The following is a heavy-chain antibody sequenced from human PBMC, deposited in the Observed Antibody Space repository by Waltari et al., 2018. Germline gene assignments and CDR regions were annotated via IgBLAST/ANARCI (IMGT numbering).Heavy chain of an antibody. V-gene: IGHV4-34*01. CDR3: ARGRGRGSGPGKD. D-gene: IGHD2-15*01. J-gene: IGHJ4*02. CDR1: GGSFSGYY. CDR2: IKHSGST. Sequence: QVQLQQWGAGLLKPSETLSLTCAVYGGSFSGYYWSWIRQPPGKGLEWIGEIKHSGSTNYNPSLKSRVTISVDTSKNQFSLKLSSVTAADTAVYYCARGRGRGSGPGKDWGQGTLVTVSS.